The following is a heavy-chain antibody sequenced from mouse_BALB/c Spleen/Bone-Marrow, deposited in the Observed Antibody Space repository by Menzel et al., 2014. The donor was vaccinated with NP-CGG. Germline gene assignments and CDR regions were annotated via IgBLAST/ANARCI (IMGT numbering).Heavy chain of an antibody. Sequence: QVQLQQSGPGLVQPSQSLSITCTVSGFSLTSYGVHWVRQSPEKGLEWLGVIWSGGSTDYNAAFISRLSISKDNSKSQVFFKMNSLQANDTAIYDCASPYYGNYVYAMDYWGQGTSVTASS. V-gene: IGHV2-2*02. CDR2: IWSGGST. J-gene: IGHJ4*01. CDR1: GFSLTSYG. D-gene: IGHD2-10*01. CDR3: ASPYYGNYVYAMDY.